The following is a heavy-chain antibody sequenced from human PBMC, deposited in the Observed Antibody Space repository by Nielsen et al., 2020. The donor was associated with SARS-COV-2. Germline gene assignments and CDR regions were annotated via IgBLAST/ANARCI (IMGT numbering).Heavy chain of an antibody. J-gene: IGHJ5*02. CDR2: INHSGST. Sequence: SETLSLTCAVYGGSFSGYYRSWIRQPPGKGLEWIGEINHSGSTNYNPSLKSRVTISVDTSKNQFSLKLSSVTAADTAVYYCARGSRYFDWSGMRFDPWGQGTLVTVSS. CDR1: GGSFSGYY. V-gene: IGHV4-34*01. D-gene: IGHD3-9*01. CDR3: ARGSRYFDWSGMRFDP.